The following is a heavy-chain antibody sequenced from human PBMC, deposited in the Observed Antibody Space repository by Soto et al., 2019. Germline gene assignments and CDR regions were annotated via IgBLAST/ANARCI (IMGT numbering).Heavy chain of an antibody. V-gene: IGHV1-18*01. CDR2: ISAYNGNT. Sequence: ASVKVSWKGSGYTFTSYGISWVRQAPGQGLEWMGWISAYNGNTNYAQKLQGRVTMTTDTSTSTAYMELRSLRSDDTAVYYCARERTVTPYDYWGQGTLVTVSS. CDR1: GYTFTSYG. CDR3: ARERTVTPYDY. J-gene: IGHJ4*02. D-gene: IGHD4-17*01.